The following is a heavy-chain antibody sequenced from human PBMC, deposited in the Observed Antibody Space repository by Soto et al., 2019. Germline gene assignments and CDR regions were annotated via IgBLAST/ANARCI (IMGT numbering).Heavy chain of an antibody. V-gene: IGHV3-21*01. CDR1: GLTFRSFT. J-gene: IGHJ5*02. CDR2: ISSNSAYI. CDR3: TRDASRDSSARGCLDP. D-gene: IGHD6-13*01. Sequence: GGSLRLSCAASGLTFRSFTMNWVRQAPGKGLEWVSTISSNSAYIYYTDALRGRFTISRDNAKNSLHLQMNSLRAEDTAVYYCTRDASRDSSARGCLDPCGPGPLVTVYS.